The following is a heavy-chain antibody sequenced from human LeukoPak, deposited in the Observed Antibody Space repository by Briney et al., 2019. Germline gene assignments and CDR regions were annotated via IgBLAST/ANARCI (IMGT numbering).Heavy chain of an antibody. J-gene: IGHJ6*04. CDR2: INHSGTT. V-gene: IGHV4-34*01. Sequence: SETLSLTCAVYCGSFSDYYWNWIRQPPGKGLEWIGEINHSGTTNYNPSLKSRVTISVDTSKNQFSLRLSSVTAADTAVYYCARGLRLPSRSTPAVPHVWGKGTTVTVSA. CDR3: ARGLRLPSRSTPAVPHV. CDR1: CGSFSDYY. D-gene: IGHD2/OR15-2a*01.